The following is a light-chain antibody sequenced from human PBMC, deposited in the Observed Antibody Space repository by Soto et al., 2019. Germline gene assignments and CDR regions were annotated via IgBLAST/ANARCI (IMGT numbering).Light chain of an antibody. J-gene: IGKJ2*01. CDR2: GAS. CDR1: QSVSSSY. V-gene: IGKV3-20*01. CDR3: QQYGSSPNT. Sequence: EIVLTQSPGTLSLSPGERATLSCRASQSVSSSYLSWYQQKPCQAPSLLIYGASSRATGIPDRFSGSGSGTDFTLTISRLEPEDFAVYYCQQYGSSPNTFGQGTKLEIK.